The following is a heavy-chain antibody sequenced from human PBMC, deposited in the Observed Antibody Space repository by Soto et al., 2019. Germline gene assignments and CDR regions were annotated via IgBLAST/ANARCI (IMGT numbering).Heavy chain of an antibody. J-gene: IGHJ4*02. D-gene: IGHD5-18*01. CDR2: ISWNSGNI. V-gene: IGHV3-9*01. Sequence: EVQLEESGGALVQPGRSLRLSCAASGFTFDDYAMHWVRQVLGKGLEWVSSISWNSGNIGDADSVKGRFTTSRDNAKNSLYLQMNRLRPEDTALYYCVRSKGGYSYGTPFDYWGQGTLVTVSS. CDR1: GFTFDDYA. CDR3: VRSKGGYSYGTPFDY.